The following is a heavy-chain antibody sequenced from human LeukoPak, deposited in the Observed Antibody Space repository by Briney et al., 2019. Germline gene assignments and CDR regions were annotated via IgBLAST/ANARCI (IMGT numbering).Heavy chain of an antibody. Sequence: GGSLRLSCAASGFTFSSYAMSWVRQAPGKGLEWVSAISGSGGSTYYADSVKGRFTISRDNSKNTLHLQMNSLRAEDTAVYYCATVTRGSSYYYGMDVWGQGTTVTVSS. J-gene: IGHJ6*02. CDR2: ISGSGGST. D-gene: IGHD1/OR15-1a*01. V-gene: IGHV3-23*01. CDR3: ATVTRGSSYYYGMDV. CDR1: GFTFSSYA.